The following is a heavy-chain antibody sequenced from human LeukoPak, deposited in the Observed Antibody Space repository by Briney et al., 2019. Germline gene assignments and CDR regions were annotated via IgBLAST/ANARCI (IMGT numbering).Heavy chain of an antibody. D-gene: IGHD3-9*01. J-gene: IGHJ4*02. CDR1: GLSFSSYG. CDR2: ISYDGSNR. V-gene: IGHV3-30*03. Sequence: GRSLRLSCAASGLSFSSYGMHWVRQAPGMGLEWVAVISYDGSNRYYADSVKGRFTISRDNSKNTVDLQMNTLRAEDTAVYYCASYDILTGYHYPFDYWGQGTLVTVSS. CDR3: ASYDILTGYHYPFDY.